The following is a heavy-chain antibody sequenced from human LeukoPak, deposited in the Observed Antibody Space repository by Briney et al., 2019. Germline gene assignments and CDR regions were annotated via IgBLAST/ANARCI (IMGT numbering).Heavy chain of an antibody. J-gene: IGHJ4*02. CDR2: IWYDGSNK. D-gene: IGHD5-18*01. V-gene: IGHV3-33*08. CDR3: ARVVSGGYSSIDY. CDR1: GFTFSNYG. Sequence: GGSLRLSCAASGFTFSNYGMNWVRQAPGKGLEWVAVIWYDGSNKYYADSVKGRFTISRDNSKNTLYLQMNSLRAEDTAVYYCARVVSGGYSSIDYWGQGTLVTVSS.